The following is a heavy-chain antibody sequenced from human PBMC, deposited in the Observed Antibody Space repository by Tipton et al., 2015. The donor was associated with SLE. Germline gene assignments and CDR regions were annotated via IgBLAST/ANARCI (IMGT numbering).Heavy chain of an antibody. J-gene: IGHJ6*03. CDR2: VYQSGSA. CDR1: GGSSSNNW. Sequence: TLSLTCSVSGGSSSNNWWTWVRQPPEKGLEWIGEVYQSGSAHYNPSLKSRVTISLDKSNNQFSLRMNSVTAADTAVYYCARAGLGYTYYYYMDVWGKGTTVTVSS. D-gene: IGHD5-18*01. V-gene: IGHV4-4*02. CDR3: ARAGLGYTYYYYMDV.